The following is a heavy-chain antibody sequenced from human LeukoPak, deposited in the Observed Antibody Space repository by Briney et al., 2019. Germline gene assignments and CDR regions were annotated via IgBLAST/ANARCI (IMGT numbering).Heavy chain of an antibody. D-gene: IGHD3-3*01. CDR2: ISYDGSNK. CDR1: GFTFSSYG. V-gene: IGHV3-30*18. Sequence: GSLRLSCAASGFTFSSYGMHWVRQAPGKGLEWVAVISYDGSNKYYADSVKGRFTISRDNSKNTLYLQMNSLRAEDTAVYYCAKGLTIFGLPEGNWFDPWGQGTLVTVSS. CDR3: AKGLTIFGLPEGNWFDP. J-gene: IGHJ5*02.